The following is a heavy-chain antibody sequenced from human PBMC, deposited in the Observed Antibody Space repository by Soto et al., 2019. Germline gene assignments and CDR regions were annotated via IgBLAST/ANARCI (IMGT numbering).Heavy chain of an antibody. CDR3: VRRVSGNYDY. CDR1: GFTFSSYD. J-gene: IGHJ4*02. V-gene: IGHV3-64*01. D-gene: IGHD1-7*01. CDR2: ISSNGGTT. Sequence: EVQLAESGGGMVQPGGSLRLSCVASGFTFSSYDMHWVRQAPGKGLEYVSSISSNGGTTYYGNSVKGRFTTSRDNSKNPLYLQMGSLSAEDMAVYYCVRRVSGNYDYWGQGTLVTVSS.